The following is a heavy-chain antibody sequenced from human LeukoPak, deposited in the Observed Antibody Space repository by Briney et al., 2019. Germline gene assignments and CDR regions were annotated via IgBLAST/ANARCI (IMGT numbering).Heavy chain of an antibody. CDR2: IYYSGST. J-gene: IGHJ4*02. V-gene: IGHV4-39*01. D-gene: IGHD4-17*01. CDR3: ARHDYGDYGGHVDY. CDR1: GGSISSSSYY. Sequence: PSETLSLTCTVSGGSISSSSYYWGWIRQPPGKGLEWIGSIYYSGSTYYNPSLKSRVTISVDTSKNQFSLKLSSVTAADTAVYYCARHDYGDYGGHVDYWGQGTLVTVSS.